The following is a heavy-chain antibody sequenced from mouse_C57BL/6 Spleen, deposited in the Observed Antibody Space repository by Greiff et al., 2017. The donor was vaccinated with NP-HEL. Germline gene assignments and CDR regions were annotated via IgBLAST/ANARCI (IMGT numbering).Heavy chain of an antibody. D-gene: IGHD4-1*01. CDR2: INPSNGGT. CDR3: ARKPNWDDWYFDV. J-gene: IGHJ1*03. Sequence: VQLQQPGTELVKPGASVKLSCKASGYTFTSYWMHWVKQRPGQGLEWIGNINPSNGGTNYNEKFKSKATLTVDKSASTAYMQLSSLTSEDSAVYYCARKPNWDDWYFDVWGTGTTVTVSS. V-gene: IGHV1-53*01. CDR1: GYTFTSYW.